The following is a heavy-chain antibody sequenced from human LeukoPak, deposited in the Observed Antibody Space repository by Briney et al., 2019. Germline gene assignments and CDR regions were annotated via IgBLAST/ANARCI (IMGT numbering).Heavy chain of an antibody. D-gene: IGHD1-7*01. Sequence: GSLRLSCAASGFTFSEYSMSWVRQAPGKGLEWVSHITSSSRAIYYADSVKGRFTISRDNAKNSLFLQMNSLRAEDTAVYYCARRELPHYFDYWGQGTLVTVSS. J-gene: IGHJ4*02. CDR2: ITSSSRAI. CDR1: GFTFSEYS. CDR3: ARRELPHYFDY. V-gene: IGHV3-48*01.